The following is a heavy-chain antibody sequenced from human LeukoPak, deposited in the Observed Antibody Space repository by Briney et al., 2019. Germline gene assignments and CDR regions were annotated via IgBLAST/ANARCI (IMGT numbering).Heavy chain of an antibody. CDR1: GGSISSYY. CDR3: ARDYDFWSGGGYNWFDP. CDR2: IHYSGST. V-gene: IGHV4-59*01. Sequence: SETLSLTCTVSGGSISSYYWSWIRQPPGKGLEWIGYIHYSGSTNYNPSLKSRVTISVDTSKNQFSPKLNSVTAADTAVYYCARDYDFWSGGGYNWFDPWGQGTLVTVSS. D-gene: IGHD3-3*01. J-gene: IGHJ5*02.